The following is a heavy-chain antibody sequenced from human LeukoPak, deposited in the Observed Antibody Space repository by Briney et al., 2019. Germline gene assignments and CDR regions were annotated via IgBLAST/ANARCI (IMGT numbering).Heavy chain of an antibody. Sequence: GGSLRLTCAASGFTFSSYAMSWVRQAPGKGLEWVSAISGSGGSTYYADSVKGRFTISRDNSKNTLYLQMNSLRAEDTAVYYCAKVQGSTGLGEAFDIWGQGTMVTVSS. V-gene: IGHV3-23*01. J-gene: IGHJ3*02. CDR2: ISGSGGST. CDR1: GFTFSSYA. CDR3: AKVQGSTGLGEAFDI. D-gene: IGHD3-16*01.